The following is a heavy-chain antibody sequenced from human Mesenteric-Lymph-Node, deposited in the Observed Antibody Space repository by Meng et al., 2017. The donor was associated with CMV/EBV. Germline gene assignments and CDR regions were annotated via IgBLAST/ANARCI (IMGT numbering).Heavy chain of an antibody. CDR3: ARAYVWGSYRYSGGDYFDY. J-gene: IGHJ4*02. V-gene: IGHV3-7*01. D-gene: IGHD3-16*02. Sequence: GESLKISCAASGFTFTNYWMSWVRQAPGKGLEWVANIKQDGSDKYFVDSVKGRFTISRDNAKNSLYPQMSSLRAEDTAVYYCARAYVWGSYRYSGGDYFDYWGQGTLVTVSS. CDR1: GFTFTNYW. CDR2: IKQDGSDK.